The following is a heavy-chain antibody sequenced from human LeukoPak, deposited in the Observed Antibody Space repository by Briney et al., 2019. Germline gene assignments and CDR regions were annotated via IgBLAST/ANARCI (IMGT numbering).Heavy chain of an antibody. CDR1: GYTFTSYY. V-gene: IGHV1-46*01. J-gene: IGHJ6*02. Sequence: ASVKVSCKASGYTFTSYYMHWVRQAPGQGLEWMGIISPSGGSTSYAQKFQGRVTMTGDTSTSTVYMELSSLRSEDTAVYYCASGCGIQLWFGACPYGMDVWGQGTTVTVSS. D-gene: IGHD5-18*01. CDR3: ASGCGIQLWFGACPYGMDV. CDR2: ISPSGGST.